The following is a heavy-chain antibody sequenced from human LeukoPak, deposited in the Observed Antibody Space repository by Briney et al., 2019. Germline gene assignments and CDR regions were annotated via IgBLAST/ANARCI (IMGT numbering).Heavy chain of an antibody. CDR1: GGSISSGGYY. CDR3: ARGRDYYDSSGYYC. Sequence: PSQTLSLTCTVSGGSISSGGYYWSWIRQHPGKGLEWIGYIYYSGSTYYNPSLKSRVTISVDTSKNQFSLKLSSVTAADTAVYYCARGRDYYDSSGYYCWGQGTLVTVSS. D-gene: IGHD3-22*01. V-gene: IGHV4-31*03. J-gene: IGHJ4*02. CDR2: IYYSGST.